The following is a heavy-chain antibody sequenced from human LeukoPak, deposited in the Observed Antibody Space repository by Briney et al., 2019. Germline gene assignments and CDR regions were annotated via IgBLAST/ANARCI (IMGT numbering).Heavy chain of an antibody. V-gene: IGHV1-69*06. J-gene: IGHJ6*03. CDR3: ARSPGADPGRWLPPNYYYMDV. CDR1: GYTFTNYY. Sequence: VASVKVSCKASGYTFTNYYVHWVRQAPGQGLEWMGGIIPIFGTANYAQKFQGRVTITADKSTSTAYMELSSLRSEDTAVYYCARSPGADPGRWLPPNYYYMDVWGKGTTVTVSS. CDR2: IIPIFGTA. D-gene: IGHD5-24*01.